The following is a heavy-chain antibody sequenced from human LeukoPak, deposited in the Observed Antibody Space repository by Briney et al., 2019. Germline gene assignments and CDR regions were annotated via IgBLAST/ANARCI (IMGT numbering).Heavy chain of an antibody. CDR2: INPDGRDT. D-gene: IGHD6-19*01. CDR1: GFTFNRCW. J-gene: IGHJ6*02. V-gene: IGHV3-7*03. CDR3: ARAHSPPGIAVAVYFYYGMDV. Sequence: GGSLRLSCVVSGFTFNRCWMNWVRQAPGKGLEWVAHINPDGRDTYYVDSVKGRFTISRDNAKNSLYLQMNSLRAEDTAVYYCARAHSPPGIAVAVYFYYGMDVWGQGTTVTVSS.